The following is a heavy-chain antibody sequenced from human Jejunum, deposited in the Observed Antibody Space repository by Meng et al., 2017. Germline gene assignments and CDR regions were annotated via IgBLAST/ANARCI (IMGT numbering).Heavy chain of an antibody. CDR1: GYTFISYV. CDR2: ISANNGYT. Sequence: QVQLVQSAAEVKKPGASVKVSCRASGYTFISYVITWVRQAPGQGLEWMEWISANNGYTNLAQKFQGRVTMTTDTSTSTAYMDLRSLRSDDTAVYYCARLGGAALIDYWGQGTLVTVSS. V-gene: IGHV1-18*01. J-gene: IGHJ4*02. D-gene: IGHD3-16*01. CDR3: ARLGGAALIDY.